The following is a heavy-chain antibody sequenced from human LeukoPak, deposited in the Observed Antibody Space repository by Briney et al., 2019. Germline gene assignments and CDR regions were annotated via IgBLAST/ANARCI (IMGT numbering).Heavy chain of an antibody. CDR3: AREGYCSGGSCYSGASNWFDP. CDR1: GGSISSYY. J-gene: IGHJ5*02. V-gene: IGHV4-59*01. Sequence: PSETLSLTCTVSGGSISSYYWSWIRQPPGKGLEWIGYIYYSGSTNYNPSLKSRVTISVDTSKNQFSLKLSSVTAADTAVYYCAREGYCSGGSCYSGASNWFDPWGQGTLVTVSS. CDR2: IYYSGST. D-gene: IGHD2-15*01.